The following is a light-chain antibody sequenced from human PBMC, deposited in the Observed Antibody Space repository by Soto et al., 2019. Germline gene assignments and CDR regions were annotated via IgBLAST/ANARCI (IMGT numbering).Light chain of an antibody. CDR2: DTY. J-gene: IGKJ4*01. Sequence: EIVMTQSPATLSVSPGERATLSCRASQSLSSNFAWSQQKPGQAPRLLIYDTYTRATGIPARFSRSGSGTEFTLTISSLQSEDFAVYYCLEYKKWTLTFDGRTKVDIK. CDR1: QSLSSN. CDR3: LEYKKWTLT. V-gene: IGKV3-15*01.